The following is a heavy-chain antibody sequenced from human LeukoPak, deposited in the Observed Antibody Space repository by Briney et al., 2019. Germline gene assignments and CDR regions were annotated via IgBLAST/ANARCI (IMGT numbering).Heavy chain of an antibody. CDR1: GGTFISYA. V-gene: IGHV1-69*06. CDR2: IIPIFGTA. J-gene: IGHJ6*03. CDR3: GSNYYDSSGYSKYYYYYYMDV. Sequence: ASVKVSCKASGGTFISYAISWVRQAPGQGLEWRGGIIPIFGTANYAQKFQGRVTINADKSTSTAYMELSSLRSEDTAVYYCGSNYYDSSGYSKYYYYYYMDVWGKGTTVTVSS. D-gene: IGHD3-22*01.